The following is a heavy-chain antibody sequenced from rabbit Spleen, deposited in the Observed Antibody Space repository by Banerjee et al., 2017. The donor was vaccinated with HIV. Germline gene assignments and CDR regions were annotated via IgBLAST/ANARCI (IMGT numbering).Heavy chain of an antibody. CDR1: GVSFSGDSF. Sequence: QEQLVESGGGLVKPGASLTLTCIASGVSFSGDSFRGDSYMCWVRQAPGKGLEWIVCIDTGSSGFTYFAIWAKGRFTISKTSSTTVTLQMTSLTAADTATYFCARDTASSFSSYGMDLWGQGTLVTVS. D-gene: IGHD8-1*01. V-gene: IGHV1S45*01. J-gene: IGHJ6*01. CDR3: ARDTASSFSSYGMDL. CDR2: IDTGSSGFT.